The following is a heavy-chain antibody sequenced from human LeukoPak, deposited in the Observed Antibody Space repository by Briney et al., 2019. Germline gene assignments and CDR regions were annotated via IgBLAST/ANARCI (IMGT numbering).Heavy chain of an antibody. V-gene: IGHV5-51*01. J-gene: IGHJ4*02. CDR1: GYRFTSYW. CDR3: ARPGLYYDRSGYDEFDY. D-gene: IGHD3-22*01. CDR2: IYPGDSDT. Sequence: GESLKISCKGSGYRFTSYWIGWVRQMPGKGLEWMGIIYPGDSDTRYSPSFQGQVTISADKSISTAYLQWSSLKSSDTAMYYGARPGLYYDRSGYDEFDYWGQGTLVAVSS.